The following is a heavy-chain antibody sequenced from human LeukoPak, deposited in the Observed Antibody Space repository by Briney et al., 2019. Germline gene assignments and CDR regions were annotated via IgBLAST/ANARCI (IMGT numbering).Heavy chain of an antibody. V-gene: IGHV4-31*03. CDR1: GGSISSGGYY. CDR3: ARGRALYLPLITMVRVARTSQFDY. D-gene: IGHD3-10*01. J-gene: IGHJ4*02. CDR2: IYYSGST. Sequence: PSETLSLTCTVSGGSISSGGYYWSWIRQHPGKGLEWIGYIYYSGSTYYNPSLKSRVTISVDTSKNQFSLKLSSVTAADTAVYYCARGRALYLPLITMVRVARTSQFDYWGXGTLVTVSS.